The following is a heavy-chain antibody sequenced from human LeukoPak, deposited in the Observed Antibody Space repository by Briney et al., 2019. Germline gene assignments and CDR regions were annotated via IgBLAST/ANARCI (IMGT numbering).Heavy chain of an antibody. Sequence: ASVKVSCKASGYTFTSYGISWVRQAPGQGLEWMGWIGANNGNTMYAQKLQGRVTMTTDTSTGTAYMELRSLRSDDTAVYYCTRVDVVVTAVDHWGQGTLVTVSS. D-gene: IGHD2-21*02. J-gene: IGHJ4*02. CDR3: TRVDVVVTAVDH. CDR2: IGANNGNT. CDR1: GYTFTSYG. V-gene: IGHV1-18*01.